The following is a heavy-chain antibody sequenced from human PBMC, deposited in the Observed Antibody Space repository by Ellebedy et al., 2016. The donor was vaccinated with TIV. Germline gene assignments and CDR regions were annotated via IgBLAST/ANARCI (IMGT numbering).Heavy chain of an antibody. V-gene: IGHV3-9*01. CDR3: VREDSSGWSDYYFDS. J-gene: IGHJ4*02. CDR1: GFSFDEYA. Sequence: SLKISCTGSGFSFDEYAMHWVRQAPGKGLEWVSGTTWNNGFIGYADSVKGRCSISRDNARNSLNLQLNSLRPEDTAIYYCVREDSSGWSDYYFDSWGQGTLVTVSS. D-gene: IGHD6-19*01. CDR2: TTWNNGFI.